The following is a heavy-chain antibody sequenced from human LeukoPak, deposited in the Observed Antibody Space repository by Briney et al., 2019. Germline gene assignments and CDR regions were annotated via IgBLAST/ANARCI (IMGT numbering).Heavy chain of an antibody. CDR3: ARAGGSYYPTFDY. Sequence: GGSLSLSCAASGFTFSSYAMHWVRQAPGKGLEWVAVISYDGSNKYYADSVKGRFTISRDNSKNTLYLQMNSLRAEDTAVYYCARAGGSYYPTFDYWGQGTLVTVSS. V-gene: IGHV3-30-3*01. J-gene: IGHJ4*02. CDR2: ISYDGSNK. CDR1: GFTFSSYA. D-gene: IGHD1-26*01.